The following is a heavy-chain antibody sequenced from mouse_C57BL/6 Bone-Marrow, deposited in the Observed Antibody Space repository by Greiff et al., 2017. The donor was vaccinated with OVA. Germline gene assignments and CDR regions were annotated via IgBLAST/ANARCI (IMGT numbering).Heavy chain of an antibody. CDR3: TRGFYYYGSSYGFAY. Sequence: EVKLQQSGTVLARPGASVKMSCKTSGYTFTSYWMHWVKQRPGQGLEWIGAIYPGNSDTSYNQKFKGKAKLTAVTSASTAYMELSSLTNEDSAVYYCTRGFYYYGSSYGFAYWGQGTLVTVSA. J-gene: IGHJ3*01. D-gene: IGHD1-1*01. CDR1: GYTFTSYW. V-gene: IGHV1-5*01. CDR2: IYPGNSDT.